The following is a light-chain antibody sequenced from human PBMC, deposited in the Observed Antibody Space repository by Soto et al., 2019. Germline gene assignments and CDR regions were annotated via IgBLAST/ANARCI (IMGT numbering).Light chain of an antibody. CDR2: DVS. CDR3: SSYTSSSTYV. J-gene: IGLJ1*01. CDR1: SSDVGGYNY. V-gene: IGLV2-14*01. Sequence: QSVLTQPASVSGSPGQSITISCNGTSSDVGGYNYVSWYQQHPGKAPKLMIYDVSNRPSGVSNRFSGSKSGNTASLTISGLQAEDEAEYYCSSYTSSSTYVFGTGTKLTVL.